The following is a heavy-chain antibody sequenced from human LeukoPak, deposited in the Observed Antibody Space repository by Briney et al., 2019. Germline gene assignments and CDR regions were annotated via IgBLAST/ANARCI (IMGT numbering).Heavy chain of an antibody. J-gene: IGHJ3*02. CDR2: IYYSGST. V-gene: IGHV4-39*07. Sequence: SETLSLTCTVSGGSISSSSYYWGWIRQPPGKGLEWIGSIYYSGSTYYNPSLKSRVTMSVDTSKNQFSLKLSSVTAADTAVYYCARGPDDAFDIWGQGTMVTVS. CDR1: GGSISSSSYY. CDR3: ARGPDDAFDI.